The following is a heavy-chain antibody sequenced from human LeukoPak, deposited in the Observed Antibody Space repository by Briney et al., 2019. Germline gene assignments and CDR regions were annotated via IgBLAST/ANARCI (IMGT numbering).Heavy chain of an antibody. CDR1: GGSISSYY. CDR3: ANHYYDSSGYCYHDAFDI. V-gene: IGHV4-59*01. D-gene: IGHD3-22*01. J-gene: IGHJ3*02. Sequence: SETLSLTCTVSGGSISSYYWSWIRQPPGKGLEWIGYIYYSGSTNYNPSLKSRVTISVDTSKNQFSLRLSSVTAADTAVYYCANHYYDSSGYCYHDAFDIWGQGTMVTVSS. CDR2: IYYSGST.